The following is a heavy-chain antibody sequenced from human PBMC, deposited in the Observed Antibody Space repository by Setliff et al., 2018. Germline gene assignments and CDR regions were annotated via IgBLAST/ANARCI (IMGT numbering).Heavy chain of an antibody. Sequence: SETLSLTFTVSGGSISSYYWSWIRQPAGKGLEWIGHIYIGGSANYNPSLKSRVTMSIDTSKNQFSLKLNSVTAADMAVYYCAREQWLDPPGYYYMDVWAKGTTVTVSS. CDR1: GGSISSYY. V-gene: IGHV4-4*07. J-gene: IGHJ6*03. CDR2: IYIGGSA. D-gene: IGHD6-19*01. CDR3: AREQWLDPPGYYYMDV.